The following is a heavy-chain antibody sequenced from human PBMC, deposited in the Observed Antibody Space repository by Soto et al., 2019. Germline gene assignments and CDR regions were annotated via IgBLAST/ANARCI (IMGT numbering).Heavy chain of an antibody. J-gene: IGHJ6*02. CDR2: INGNGGDT. Sequence: EVPLVESGGGLVQPGGSLRLSCAASGFTFSNYWMHWVRQAPGKGLVWVSRINGNGGDTGYADSVKGRFTISRDNAKNTLYLQMNSLRVEDTAVYYCASARGGLDVWGQGTTVTVSS. V-gene: IGHV3-74*01. CDR3: ASARGGLDV. CDR1: GFTFSNYW.